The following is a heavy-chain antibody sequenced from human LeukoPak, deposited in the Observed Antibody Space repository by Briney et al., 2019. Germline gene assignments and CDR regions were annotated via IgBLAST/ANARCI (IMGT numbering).Heavy chain of an antibody. D-gene: IGHD3-3*01. CDR3: ARDYTIFGVVDDY. Sequence: GGSLRLSCAASGFTVSSNYMSWVRQAPGKGLEWVSVIYSGGSTYYADSVKGRFTISRDNSKNTLHLQMNSLRAEDTAVYYCARDYTIFGVVDDYWGQGTLVTVSS. V-gene: IGHV3-66*02. CDR2: IYSGGST. CDR1: GFTVSSNY. J-gene: IGHJ4*02.